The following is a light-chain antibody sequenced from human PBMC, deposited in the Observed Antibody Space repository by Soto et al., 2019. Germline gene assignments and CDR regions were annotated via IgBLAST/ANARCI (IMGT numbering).Light chain of an antibody. CDR1: QSVSSY. V-gene: IGKV3-11*01. J-gene: IGKJ5*01. CDR3: QQRSNWPQIT. CDR2: DAS. Sequence: SPATLSLSPGERATLSCRASQSVSSYLAWYQQKPGQAPRLLIYDASNRATGIPARFSGSGSGTDFTLTISSLEPEDFAVYYCQQRSNWPQITFGQGTRLEIK.